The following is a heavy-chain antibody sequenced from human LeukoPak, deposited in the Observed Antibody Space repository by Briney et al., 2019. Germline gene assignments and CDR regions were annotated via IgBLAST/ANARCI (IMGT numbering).Heavy chain of an antibody. D-gene: IGHD5-12*01. CDR2: ISYDGSNK. CDR3: ARGSIVATILPFDY. V-gene: IGHV3-30-3*01. Sequence: GGSLRLSCAASGFTFSSYAMHWVRQAPGKGLEWVAVISYDGSNKYYADSVKGRFTISRDNSKNTLYLQMNSLRAEDTAVYYCARGSIVATILPFDYWGQGTLVTVSS. J-gene: IGHJ4*02. CDR1: GFTFSSYA.